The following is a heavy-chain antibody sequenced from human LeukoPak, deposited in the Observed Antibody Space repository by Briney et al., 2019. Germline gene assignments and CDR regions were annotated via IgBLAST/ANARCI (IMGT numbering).Heavy chain of an antibody. J-gene: IGHJ4*02. D-gene: IGHD3-10*01. V-gene: IGHV4-59*01. CDR2: IYYSGST. CDR3: ARARTGSYYNFDY. CDR1: GGSTSSYY. Sequence: SETLSLTCAVSGGSTSSYYWSWIRQPPGKGLEWIAYIYYSGSTDYNPSLKSRVTISVDTSKNQFSLKLSSVTAADTAFYYCARARTGSYYNFDYWGQGTLVTVSS.